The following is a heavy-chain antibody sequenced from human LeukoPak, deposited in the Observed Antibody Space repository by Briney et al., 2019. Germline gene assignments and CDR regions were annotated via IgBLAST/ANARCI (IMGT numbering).Heavy chain of an antibody. CDR1: GGSISSSNW. CDR3: ARVGYCSSTSCTDAFDI. D-gene: IGHD2-2*01. CDR2: IYHSGST. Sequence: SETLFLTCAVSGGSISSSNWWRWVRQPPGKGLEWNGEIYHSGSTNYNPSLKSRVTISVDKSKNQFSLKLSSVTAADTAVYYCARVGYCSSTSCTDAFDIWGQGTMVTVPS. J-gene: IGHJ3*02. V-gene: IGHV4-4*02.